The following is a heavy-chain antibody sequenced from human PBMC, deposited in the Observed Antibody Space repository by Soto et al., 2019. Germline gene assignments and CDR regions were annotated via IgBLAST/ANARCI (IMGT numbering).Heavy chain of an antibody. CDR2: INVGNGNT. V-gene: IGHV1-3*01. D-gene: IGHD3-22*01. CDR3: ARGGYYDSSGFHYYGMDV. Sequence: ASVKVSFKASGYTFTSYAMHWVRQAPGQRLEWMGWINVGNGNTKYSQKFQGRVTITRDTSASTAYMELSSLRSEDTAVYHCARGGYYDSSGFHYYGMDVWGQETTVTLSS. CDR1: GYTFTSYA. J-gene: IGHJ6*02.